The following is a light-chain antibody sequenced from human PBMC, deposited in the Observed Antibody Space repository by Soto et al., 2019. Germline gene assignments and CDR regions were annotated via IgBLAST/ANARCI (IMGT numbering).Light chain of an antibody. Sequence: QPVLTQSPSASASLGASVKLTCTLSSGHSSYAIAWHQQQPEKGPRYLMKLNSDGSHGKGDGIPDRFSGSSSRAERYLTISSLQSEDEADYYCQTWDTGIQVFGGGTKLTVL. CDR1: SGHSSYA. J-gene: IGLJ3*02. V-gene: IGLV4-69*01. CDR2: LNSDGSH. CDR3: QTWDTGIQV.